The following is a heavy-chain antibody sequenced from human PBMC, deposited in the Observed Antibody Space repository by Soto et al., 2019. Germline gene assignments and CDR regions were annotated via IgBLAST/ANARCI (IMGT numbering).Heavy chain of an antibody. CDR2: VSYDGNDN. D-gene: IGHD6-13*01. CDR1: GFTFTSDE. J-gene: IGHJ6*02. V-gene: IGHV3-30-3*01. Sequence: QVQLVESGGGVVQPGGSLRLSCAAPGFTFTSDETHWVRQAPGKWLEWVAAVSYDGNDNYYADLVKRRFTISRDNSKNTLNLQMDSLRPEETAVYYCSRTAAAGTRYYGLDAWGPGTTVTGS. CDR3: SRTAAAGTRYYGLDA.